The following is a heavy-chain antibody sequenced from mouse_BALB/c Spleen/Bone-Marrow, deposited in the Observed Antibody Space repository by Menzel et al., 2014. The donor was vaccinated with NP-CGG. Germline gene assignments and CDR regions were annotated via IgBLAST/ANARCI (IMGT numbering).Heavy chain of an antibody. D-gene: IGHD2-4*01. V-gene: IGHV1-15*01. CDR2: IDPETGGT. J-gene: IGHJ4*01. Sequence: VQLQQSGAELVRPGASVTLSCKASGYTFTDYEMHWVKQTPVHGLEWIGAIDPETGGTADNQKFRGKATLTADKSSSTAYMELRSLTSEDSAVCYWTSRTPYYDSRYYYTMDYWGQGTSVTVSS. CDR1: GYTFTDYE. CDR3: TSRTPYYDSRYYYTMDY.